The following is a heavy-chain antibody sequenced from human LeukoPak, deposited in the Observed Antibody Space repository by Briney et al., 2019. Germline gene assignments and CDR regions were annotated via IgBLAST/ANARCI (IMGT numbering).Heavy chain of an antibody. V-gene: IGHV3-7*01. CDR1: GFTFSSYW. D-gene: IGHD3-16*02. CDR2: IKQDGSEK. Sequence: GGSLRLSCAASGFTFSSYWMSWVRQAPGKGLEWVANIKQDGSEKYYADSVKGRFTISRDNAKNSLYLQMNSLRAEDTAVYYCARDRVRYLFDYWGQGTLVTVSS. CDR3: ARDRVRYLFDY. J-gene: IGHJ4*02.